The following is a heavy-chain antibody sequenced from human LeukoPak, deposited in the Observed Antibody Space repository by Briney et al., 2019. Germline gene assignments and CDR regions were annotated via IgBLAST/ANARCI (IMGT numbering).Heavy chain of an antibody. J-gene: IGHJ4*02. V-gene: IGHV3-21*01. CDR3: ARWYSSSWYGRYYFDY. D-gene: IGHD6-13*01. CDR1: GFTFSSYS. Sequence: GGSLRLSCAASGFTFSSYSMNWVRQAPGKGLEWVSSISSSSSYIYYADSVKGRFTISRDNAKNSLYLQMNSLRAEDTAVYYCARWYSSSWYGRYYFDYWGQGTLVTVSS. CDR2: ISSSSSYI.